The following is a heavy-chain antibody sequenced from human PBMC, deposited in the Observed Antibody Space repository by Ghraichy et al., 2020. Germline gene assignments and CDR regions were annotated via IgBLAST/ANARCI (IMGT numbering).Heavy chain of an antibody. J-gene: IGHJ4*02. D-gene: IGHD3-10*01. V-gene: IGHV4-59*01. CDR3: ARGGSMVRGVMMRSGDLDH. CDR1: GGSISNYY. CDR2: VYYSGST. Sequence: SETLSLTCTVFGGSISNYYWSWIRQPPGKALEWLGYVYYSGSTVYNPSLKSRLTITVDRSGNHFSLKLTSVSAADTAIYYCARGGSMVRGVMMRSGDLDHWGQGTLVSVS.